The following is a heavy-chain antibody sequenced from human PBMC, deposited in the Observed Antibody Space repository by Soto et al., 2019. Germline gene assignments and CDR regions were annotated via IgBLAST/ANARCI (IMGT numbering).Heavy chain of an antibody. CDR1: GFTFSIYS. Sequence: PGGSLRLSCAASGFTFSIYSMNWVRQAPGKGLEWVSYISSSSSATYNADSVKGRFTISRDNARNSLYLQMNSLRAEDTAVYYCAREYCSSGSCYVGGENFDYWGHGTLVTVSS. D-gene: IGHD2-2*01. V-gene: IGHV3-48*01. CDR3: AREYCSSGSCYVGGENFDY. CDR2: ISSSSSAT. J-gene: IGHJ4*01.